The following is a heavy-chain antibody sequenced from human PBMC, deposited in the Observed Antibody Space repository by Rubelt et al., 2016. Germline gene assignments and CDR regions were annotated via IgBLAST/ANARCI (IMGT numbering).Heavy chain of an antibody. V-gene: IGHV1-2*06. J-gene: IGHJ4*02. CDR3: ARGDIVVVVAASNPLDY. CDR1: GYTFTGYY. Sequence: QVQLVQSGAEVKKPGASVKVSCKASGYTFTGYYMHWVRQAPGQGLEWMGRINPNSGGTNYAQKFQGRVTITRDTSASTAYMELSSLRSEDTAVYYCARGDIVVVVAASNPLDYWGQGTLVTVSS. D-gene: IGHD2-15*01. CDR2: INPNSGGT.